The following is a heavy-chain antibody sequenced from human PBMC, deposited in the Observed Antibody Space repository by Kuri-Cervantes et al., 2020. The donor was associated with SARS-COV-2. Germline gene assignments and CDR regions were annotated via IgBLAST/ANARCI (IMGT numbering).Heavy chain of an antibody. Sequence: GGSLRLASAASGFTFSSYWMDWVRQAPGKGMVWVSRFISDGSSTSYADSVKGRFTISRDNAKNTLYRQMNSLRADDTAVYYCARGRREDYSNYGWYFDLWGRGTLVTVSS. CDR3: ARGRREDYSNYGWYFDL. CDR1: GFTFSSYW. D-gene: IGHD4-11*01. CDR2: FISDGSST. J-gene: IGHJ2*01. V-gene: IGHV3-74*01.